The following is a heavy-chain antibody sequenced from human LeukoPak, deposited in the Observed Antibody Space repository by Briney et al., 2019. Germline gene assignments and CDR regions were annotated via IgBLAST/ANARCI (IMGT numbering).Heavy chain of an antibody. CDR1: GGPFSGYF. D-gene: IGHD3-10*01. Sequence: SETLSLTCAVSGGPFSGYFWSWIRQSSGKGLEWIGEIHNSGTTNYNPSLNSRVTTSEDTSKNQFYLNLSSVTAADTAVYYCARRYYYNLGSFPFDFWGQGTLVTVSS. CDR2: IHNSGTT. V-gene: IGHV4-34*01. CDR3: ARRYYYNLGSFPFDF. J-gene: IGHJ4*02.